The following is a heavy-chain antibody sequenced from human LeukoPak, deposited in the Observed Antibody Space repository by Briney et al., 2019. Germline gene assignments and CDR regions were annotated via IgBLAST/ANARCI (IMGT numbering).Heavy chain of an antibody. CDR1: GFTFNTYA. CDR3: AKDFTYPADPGTHFDF. D-gene: IGHD3-10*01. V-gene: IGHV3-23*01. CDR2: ISASGGST. J-gene: IGHJ4*02. Sequence: GGSLRLSCAASGFTFNTYAMSWLRQAPGKGLEWGSGISASGGSTYYAGSVKGRFTISRDNSENTLYLQMNTLRAEDTAVYFCAKDFTYPADPGTHFDFWGQGTLVSVSS.